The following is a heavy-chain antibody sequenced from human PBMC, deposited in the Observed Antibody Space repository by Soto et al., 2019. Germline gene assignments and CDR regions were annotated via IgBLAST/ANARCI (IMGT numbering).Heavy chain of an antibody. Sequence: EVQLSESGGGLVQPGGSLRLSCAASGFTFNSNAMSWVRQAPGKGLEWVSTIGGTGGITYYADSVKGRFTISSDNSKNTLSLQMNSLSAEDTAIDYCAKAPTLSARPYDSWGQGTMVTVSS. CDR3: AKAPTLSARPYDS. D-gene: IGHD6-6*01. CDR2: IGGTGGIT. CDR1: GFTFNSNA. V-gene: IGHV3-23*01. J-gene: IGHJ5*02.